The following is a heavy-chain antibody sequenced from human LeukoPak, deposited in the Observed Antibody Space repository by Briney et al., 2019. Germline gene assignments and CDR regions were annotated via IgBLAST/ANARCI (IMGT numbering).Heavy chain of an antibody. D-gene: IGHD3-16*01. J-gene: IGHJ6*03. CDR2: ISSSSYI. CDR1: GFTFSSYS. CDR3: ARDLWLYYYMDV. V-gene: IGHV3-21*01. Sequence: GGSLRLSCVASGFTFSSYSMNWVRQAPGKGLEWVSSISSSSYIYYADSVKGRFTISRDNAKNSLYLQMNSLRAEDTAVYYCARDLWLYYYMDVWGKGTTVTVSS.